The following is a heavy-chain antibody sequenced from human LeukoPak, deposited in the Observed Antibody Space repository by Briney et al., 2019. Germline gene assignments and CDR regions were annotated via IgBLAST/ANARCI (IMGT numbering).Heavy chain of an antibody. J-gene: IGHJ5*02. V-gene: IGHV1-2*02. Sequence: ASVKVSCKASGYTFTGYYMHWVRQAPGQGLEWMGWINPNSGGTNYAQKFQGRVTMTRDTSISTAYMELSRLRSDDTAVYYCARDPVPPSRTMVRGGGGWFDPWGQGTLVTVSS. D-gene: IGHD3-10*01. CDR1: GYTFTGYY. CDR3: ARDPVPPSRTMVRGGGGWFDP. CDR2: INPNSGGT.